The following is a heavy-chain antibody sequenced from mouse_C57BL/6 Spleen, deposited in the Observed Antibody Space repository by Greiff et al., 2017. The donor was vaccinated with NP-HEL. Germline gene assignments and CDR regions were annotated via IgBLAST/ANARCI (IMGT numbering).Heavy chain of an antibody. J-gene: IGHJ3*01. CDR3: TSDSSGYAWFAY. CDR1: GYTFTDYE. V-gene: IGHV1-15*01. D-gene: IGHD3-2*02. CDR2: IDPETGGT. Sequence: VQLQQSGAELVRPGASVTLSCKASGYTFTDYEMHWVKQTPVHGLEWIGAIDPETGGTAYNQKFKGKAILTADKSSSTAYMELRSLTSEDSAVYYCTSDSSGYAWFAYWGQGTLVTVSA.